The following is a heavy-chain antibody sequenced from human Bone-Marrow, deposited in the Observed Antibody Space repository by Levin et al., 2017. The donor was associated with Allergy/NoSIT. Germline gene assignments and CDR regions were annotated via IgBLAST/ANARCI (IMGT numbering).Heavy chain of an antibody. J-gene: IGHJ4*02. CDR2: IYHSGST. V-gene: IGHV4-59*08. Sequence: NTSETLSLTCIVSGGSITTHYWSWIRQPPGKGLEWIGYIYHSGSTNYNPSLKSRVTISVDTSKNQFSLKLNSLTAADTAVYYCARRDAADGIFEYWGQGILVTVSS. CDR1: GGSITTHY. CDR3: ARRDAADGIFEY. D-gene: IGHD6-13*01.